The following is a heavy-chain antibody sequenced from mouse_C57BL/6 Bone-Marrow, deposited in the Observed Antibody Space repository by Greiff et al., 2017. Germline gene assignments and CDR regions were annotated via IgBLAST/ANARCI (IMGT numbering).Heavy chain of an antibody. D-gene: IGHD1-1*01. CDR2: IYPRSGNT. V-gene: IGHV1-81*01. CDR1: GYTFTSYG. Sequence: VKLQESGAELARPGASVKLSCKASGYTFTSYGISWVKQRTGQGLEWIGEIYPRSGNTYYNEKFKGKATLTADKSSSTAYMELRSLTSEDSAVYFCAREGTTVVATRYFDVWGTGTTVTVSS. J-gene: IGHJ1*03. CDR3: AREGTTVVATRYFDV.